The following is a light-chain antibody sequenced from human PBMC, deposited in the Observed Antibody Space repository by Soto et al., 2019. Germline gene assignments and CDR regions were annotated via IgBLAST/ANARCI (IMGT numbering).Light chain of an antibody. CDR2: TGS. CDR3: QQANSFPLT. CDR1: QGISNW. J-gene: IGKJ4*01. Sequence: DIQMTQSPSSVSASVGDRVSITCRASQGISNWLAWYQQKPGRAPKLLIYTGSSLQSGVPSRFSGTGSGTDFTLTIYSLQPEDVATYYCQQANSFPLTFGGGTKVEIK. V-gene: IGKV1-12*01.